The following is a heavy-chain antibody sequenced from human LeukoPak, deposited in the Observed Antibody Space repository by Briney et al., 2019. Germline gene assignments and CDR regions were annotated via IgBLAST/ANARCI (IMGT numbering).Heavy chain of an antibody. CDR2: ISGSGGST. D-gene: IGHD3-9*01. J-gene: IGHJ4*02. CDR1: GFTFSSYA. V-gene: IGHV3-23*01. CDR3: ARYYDILTGFIDY. Sequence: GGSLRLSCAASGFTFSSYAMSWVRQAPGKGLEWVSAISGSGGSTYYADSVKGRFTISRDNSKNTLYLQMNSLRAEDTAVYYCARYYDILTGFIDYWGQGTLVTVSS.